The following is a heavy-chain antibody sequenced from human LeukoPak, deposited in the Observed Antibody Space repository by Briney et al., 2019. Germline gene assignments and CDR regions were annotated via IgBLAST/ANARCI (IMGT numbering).Heavy chain of an antibody. CDR3: ARPYGDYSYYYYGMDV. CDR2: IIPIFGTA. D-gene: IGHD4-17*01. CDR1: GGTFSIYA. J-gene: IGHJ6*02. Sequence: GASVRVSCKDSGGTFSIYAISWVRQAPGEGLEWMGGIIPIFGTANYARKFQGRVTITADESTSTVYMELSSLRSEDTAVYYCARPYGDYSYYYYGMDVWGQGTTVTVSS. V-gene: IGHV1-69*13.